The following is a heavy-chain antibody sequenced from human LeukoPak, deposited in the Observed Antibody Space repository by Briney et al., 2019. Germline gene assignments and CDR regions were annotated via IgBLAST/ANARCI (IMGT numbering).Heavy chain of an antibody. Sequence: SETLSLTCTVSGGSISSSSYYWGWIRQPPGKGLEWIGSIYYIGITYYKPSLKSRVTISVDTSKNQFSLKLSSVTAADTAIYYCVRLLQYSSSSRYVQHWGQGTLVTVSS. CDR3: VRLLQYSSSSRYVQH. CDR2: IYYIGIT. J-gene: IGHJ1*01. D-gene: IGHD6-6*01. V-gene: IGHV4-39*01. CDR1: GGSISSSSYY.